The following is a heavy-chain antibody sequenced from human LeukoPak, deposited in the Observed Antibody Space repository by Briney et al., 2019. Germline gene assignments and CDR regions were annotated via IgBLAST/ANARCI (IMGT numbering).Heavy chain of an antibody. V-gene: IGHV1-2*04. CDR3: ALARAANWFDP. CDR1: GYTFTGYY. J-gene: IGHJ5*02. Sequence: ASVTVSCTASGYTFTGYYMHWVRQAPGQGLEWMGWINPNSGGTNYAQKFQGWVTMTRDTSISTAYMELSRLRSDDTAVYYCALARAANWFDPWGQGTLVTVSS. D-gene: IGHD6-13*01. CDR2: INPNSGGT.